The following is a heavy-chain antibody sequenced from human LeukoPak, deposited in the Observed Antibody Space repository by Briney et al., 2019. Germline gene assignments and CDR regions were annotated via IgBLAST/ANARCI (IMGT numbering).Heavy chain of an antibody. V-gene: IGHV3-23*01. Sequence: GGSLRLSCAASGFTFSTFAMSWVRQAPGKGLEWVSAISVPDSSTYYADSVKGRFTISRDNSKNTLYLQMDSLRAEDTAVYYCARDSYVDSAAGHWFDPWGQGTLVTVSS. CDR2: ISVPDSST. J-gene: IGHJ5*02. D-gene: IGHD4-17*01. CDR3: ARDSYVDSAAGHWFDP. CDR1: GFTFSTFA.